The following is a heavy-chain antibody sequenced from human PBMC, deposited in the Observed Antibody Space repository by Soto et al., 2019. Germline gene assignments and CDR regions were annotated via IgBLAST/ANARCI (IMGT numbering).Heavy chain of an antibody. Sequence: QVQLVESGGGVVQPGRSLRLSCAASGFTFSNYGMHWVRQGPGKGLEWVAAIWFDGSTTYYRDSVEGRFTISRDNSKNTLALQMNILRVDDTAVYYCAKDVDFSTGDPSRTFDSWGQGTLVTVSS. V-gene: IGHV3-33*06. CDR3: AKDVDFSTGDPSRTFDS. CDR2: IWFDGSTT. CDR1: GFTFSNYG. D-gene: IGHD3-3*01. J-gene: IGHJ4*02.